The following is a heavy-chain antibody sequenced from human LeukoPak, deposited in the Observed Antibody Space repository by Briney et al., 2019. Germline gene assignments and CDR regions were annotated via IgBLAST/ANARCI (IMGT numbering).Heavy chain of an antibody. CDR2: MNPNSGNT. J-gene: IGHJ4*02. CDR3: ARGDGYRLTNDY. D-gene: IGHD5-24*01. Sequence: ASVTVSCKASGYTFTSYDINWVRQAAGQGREWMGWMNPNSGNTGYAQKFQGRVTITRNTSISTAYMELSSLRSEDTAVYYCARGDGYRLTNDYWGQGTLVTVSS. CDR1: GYTFTSYD. V-gene: IGHV1-8*03.